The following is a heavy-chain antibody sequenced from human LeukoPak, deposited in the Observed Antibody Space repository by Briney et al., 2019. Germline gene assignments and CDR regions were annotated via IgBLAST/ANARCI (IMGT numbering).Heavy chain of an antibody. Sequence: GGSLRLSCGASGFIVSSSYMSWVRQAQGKGLEWVSVIYSGGSGSTYYADSVKGRFTISRDNSKNTLNLQMNSLRVEDTAVYYCAHRKATSWAHDYWGQGTLVTVSS. CDR2: IYSGGSGST. J-gene: IGHJ4*02. V-gene: IGHV3-53*01. CDR1: GFIVSSSY. D-gene: IGHD2-2*01. CDR3: AHRKATSWAHDY.